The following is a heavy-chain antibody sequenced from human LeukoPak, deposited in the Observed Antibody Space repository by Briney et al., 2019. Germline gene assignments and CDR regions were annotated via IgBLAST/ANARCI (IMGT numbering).Heavy chain of an antibody. CDR1: GGSISSSSYY. CDR2: IYYSGST. V-gene: IGHV4-39*01. J-gene: IGHJ3*02. CDR3: AGTMVRGVIGAFDI. D-gene: IGHD3-10*01. Sequence: SETLSLTCTVSGGSISSSSYYWGWIRQPPGKGLEWIGSIYYSGSTYYNPSLKSRVTISVDTSKNQFSLKLTSVTAADTAVYYCAGTMVRGVIGAFDIWGQGTMVTVSS.